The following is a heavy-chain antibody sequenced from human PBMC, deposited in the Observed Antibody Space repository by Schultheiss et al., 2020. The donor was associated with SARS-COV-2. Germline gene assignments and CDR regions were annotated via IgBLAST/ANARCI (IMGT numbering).Heavy chain of an antibody. Sequence: SETLSLTCAVYGGSFSGYYWGWIRQPPGKGLEWIGEINHSGSTNYNPSLKSRVTISVDTSKNQFSLKLSSVTAADTAVYYCASIAAAGTTSTVDYWGQGTLVTVSS. V-gene: IGHV4-34*01. D-gene: IGHD6-13*01. CDR3: ASIAAAGTTSTVDY. J-gene: IGHJ4*02. CDR1: GGSFSGYY. CDR2: INHSGST.